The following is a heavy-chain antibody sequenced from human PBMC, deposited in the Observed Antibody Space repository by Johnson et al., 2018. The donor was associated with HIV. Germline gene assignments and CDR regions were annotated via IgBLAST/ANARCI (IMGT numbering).Heavy chain of an antibody. V-gene: IGHV3-13*01. J-gene: IGHJ3*02. CDR1: GFTFSDHW. Sequence: VQLVESGGGLVQPGGSLRLSCAASGFTFSDHWMHWVRQATGKGLEWVSAIGTAGATYYPGSVKGRLPISNENAKNSLYFQMNSLRAGETAVYYCARGPYKYTRIYYSRADDAFDIWGQGTMVTVSS. D-gene: IGHD2-2*01. CDR2: IGTAGAT. CDR3: ARGPYKYTRIYYSRADDAFDI.